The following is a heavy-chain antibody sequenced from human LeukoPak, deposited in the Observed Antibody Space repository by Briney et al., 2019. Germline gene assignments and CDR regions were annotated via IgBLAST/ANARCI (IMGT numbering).Heavy chain of an antibody. CDR3: ARDGAFDI. CDR1: DGSISSYY. D-gene: IGHD5-24*01. Sequence: KPSETLSLTCTVSDGSISSYYWSWFRQPPGKGLEWIGYISNSGSAYYNPSLKSRVTIPVDTSKNQFSLHLKFVTAADTALYYCARDGAFDIWGQGTMVTVSS. CDR2: ISNSGSA. J-gene: IGHJ3*02. V-gene: IGHV4-59*08.